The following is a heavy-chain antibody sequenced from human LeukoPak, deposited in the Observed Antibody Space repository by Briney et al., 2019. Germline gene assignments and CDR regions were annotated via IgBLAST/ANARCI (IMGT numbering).Heavy chain of an antibody. CDR3: AKEIRDWLTLDY. CDR1: GFTFSSYA. Sequence: GGSLRLSCAASGFTFSSYAMSWVRQALGKGLEWVSAISGSGGSTYYADSVKGRFTISRDNSKNPLYLQMNSLRAEDTAVYYCAKEIRDWLTLDYWGQGTLVTVSS. J-gene: IGHJ4*02. CDR2: ISGSGGST. V-gene: IGHV3-23*01. D-gene: IGHD3/OR15-3a*01.